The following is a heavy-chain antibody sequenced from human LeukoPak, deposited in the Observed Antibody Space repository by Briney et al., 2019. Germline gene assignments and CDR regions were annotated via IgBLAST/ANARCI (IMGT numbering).Heavy chain of an antibody. D-gene: IGHD6-13*01. V-gene: IGHV5-51*01. Sequence: GGSLRLSCAASGYSFTSYWIGWVRQMPGKGLEWMGIIYPGDSDTRYSPSFQGQVTISADKSISTAYLQWSSLKASDTAMYYCARHEGSRIDYWGQGTLVTVSS. CDR1: GYSFTSYW. CDR3: ARHEGSRIDY. J-gene: IGHJ4*02. CDR2: IYPGDSDT.